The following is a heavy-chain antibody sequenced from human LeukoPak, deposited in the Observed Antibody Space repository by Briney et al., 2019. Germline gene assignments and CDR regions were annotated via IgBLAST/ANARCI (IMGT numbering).Heavy chain of an antibody. CDR1: GFIFSNYA. J-gene: IGHJ4*02. D-gene: IGHD2-15*01. Sequence: AGGSLRHSCAASGFIFSNYAMTWVRQAPGKGLEWVSTISGSDDSTFYADSVRGRFTISRDNSKNTLYLQMNSLRAEDTAVYYCAKSRSGGGSCYNYWGQGTLVTVSS. V-gene: IGHV3-23*01. CDR2: ISGSDDST. CDR3: AKSRSGGGSCYNY.